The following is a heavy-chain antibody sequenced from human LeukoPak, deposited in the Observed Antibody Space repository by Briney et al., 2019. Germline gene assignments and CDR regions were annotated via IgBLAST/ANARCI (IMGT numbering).Heavy chain of an antibody. Sequence: GGSLRLSCAASGFTFSTYAMSWVRQAPGKGLEWVSSISGSGGSTYYADSVKGRFTISRDNSKNTLYLQMNSLRAEDTAVYYCAKEGGSAVAGNFDYWGQGTLVTVSS. V-gene: IGHV3-23*01. J-gene: IGHJ4*02. CDR3: AKEGGSAVAGNFDY. CDR1: GFTFSTYA. CDR2: ISGSGGST. D-gene: IGHD6-19*01.